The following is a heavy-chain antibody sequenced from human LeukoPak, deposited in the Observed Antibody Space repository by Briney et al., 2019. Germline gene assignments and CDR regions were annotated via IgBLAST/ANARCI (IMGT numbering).Heavy chain of an antibody. CDR1: GGSISSGDYY. Sequence: PSQTLSLTCTVSGGSISSGDYYWSWIRQHPGKGLEWIGEINHSGSTNYNPSLKSRVTISVDTSKNQFSLKLSSVTAADTAVYYCASSITIFGVVIIRGYWGQGTLVTVSS. CDR3: ASSITIFGVVIIRGY. J-gene: IGHJ4*02. D-gene: IGHD3-3*01. CDR2: INHSGST. V-gene: IGHV4-31*03.